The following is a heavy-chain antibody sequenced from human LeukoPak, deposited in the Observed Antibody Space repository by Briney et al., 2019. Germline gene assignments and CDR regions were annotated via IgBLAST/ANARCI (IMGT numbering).Heavy chain of an antibody. J-gene: IGHJ4*02. CDR1: GFTFSSYW. V-gene: IGHV3-7*03. Sequence: GSLRLSCAASGFTFSSYWMSWVRQAPGKGLEWVANIKQDGSEKYYVDSVKGRFTISRDNAKNSLYLQMNSLRAEDTAVYYCAWVSVTISSRYFDYWGQGTLVTVSS. D-gene: IGHD3-3*01. CDR2: IKQDGSEK. CDR3: AWVSVTISSRYFDY.